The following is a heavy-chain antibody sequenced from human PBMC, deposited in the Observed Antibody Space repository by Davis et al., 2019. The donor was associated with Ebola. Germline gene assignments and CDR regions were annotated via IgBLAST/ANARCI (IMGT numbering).Heavy chain of an antibody. CDR3: ARDHNSRRHDLFDS. D-gene: IGHD2/OR15-2a*01. J-gene: IGHJ4*02. CDR1: GFNLRNYG. V-gene: IGHV3-33*01. Sequence: GGSLRLSCEVSGFNLRNYGMHWVRQTPGKGLEWVAVIWYDGSNKNYGDSVKGRFTISRDDSKNTVYLEMTSLRVEDTAVYYCARDHNSRRHDLFDSWGPGTLVTVSS. CDR2: IWYDGSNK.